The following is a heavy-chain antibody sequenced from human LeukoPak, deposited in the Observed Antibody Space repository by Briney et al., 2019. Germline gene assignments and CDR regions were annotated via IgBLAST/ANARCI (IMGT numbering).Heavy chain of an antibody. CDR1: GFTLSDYY. D-gene: IGHD6-6*01. CDR2: ISSSGSTI. CDR3: AAEYSSPGYFDY. V-gene: IGHV3-11*04. J-gene: IGHJ4*02. Sequence: GGSLRLSCAASGFTLSDYYMSWIRQAPGKGLEWVSYISSSGSTIYYADSVKGRFTISRDNAKNSLYLQMNSLRAEDTAVYYCAAEYSSPGYFDYWGQGTLVTVSS.